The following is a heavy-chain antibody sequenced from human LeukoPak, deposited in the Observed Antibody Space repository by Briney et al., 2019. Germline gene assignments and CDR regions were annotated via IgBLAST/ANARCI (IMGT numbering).Heavy chain of an antibody. V-gene: IGHV4-59*01. Sequence: SETLSLTCTVSGGSNSSYYWSWIRQPPGKGLEWIGYIYYSGSTNYNPSLKSRVTISVDTSKNQFSLKLSSVTAADTAVYYCARDYYENIAHSHMLPFWGQGTLVTVSS. CDR1: GGSNSSYY. J-gene: IGHJ4*02. CDR3: ARDYYENIAHSHMLPF. CDR2: IYYSGST. D-gene: IGHD1-26*01.